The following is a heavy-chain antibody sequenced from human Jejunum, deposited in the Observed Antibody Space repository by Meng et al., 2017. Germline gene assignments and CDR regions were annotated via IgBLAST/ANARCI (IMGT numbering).Heavy chain of an antibody. J-gene: IGHJ4*02. CDR2: IGEAGGEK. CDR1: GFTFSNYY. V-gene: IGHV3-7*01. Sequence: GGSLRLSCAASGFTFSNYYMSWVRQAPGNGLEWVAKIGEAGGEKHYADSVKGRFTISRDNSKNSMHLQMNSLRAEDTAIYYCASDHCRNWGQGTQVTVSS. CDR3: ASDHCRN.